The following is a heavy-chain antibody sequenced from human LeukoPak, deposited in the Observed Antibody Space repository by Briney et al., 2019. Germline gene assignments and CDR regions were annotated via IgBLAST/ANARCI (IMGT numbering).Heavy chain of an antibody. CDR1: GGSISSGGYY. J-gene: IGHJ4*02. D-gene: IGHD2-21*02. CDR2: IYYSGST. V-gene: IGHV4-31*03. Sequence: PSETLSLTCTVSGGSISSGGYYWSWIRQHPGKGLEWIGYIYYSGSTYYNPSLKSRVTISLDTSKNQFSLKLSSVTAADTAVYYCAGGGDRDGLLHWGQGTLVTVSS. CDR3: AGGGDRDGLLH.